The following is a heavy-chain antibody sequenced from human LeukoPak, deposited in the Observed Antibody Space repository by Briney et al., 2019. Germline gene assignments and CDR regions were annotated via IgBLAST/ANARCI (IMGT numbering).Heavy chain of an antibody. CDR2: INPIGGTT. CDR3: ARGGLGYCSSTSCSPRAFDI. Sequence: GASVKVSCKASRYSFSTYGISWVRQAPGQGLEWMGIINPIGGTTDYAQKFQGRVTMTRDTSTSTVYMELSSLRSEDTAVYYCARGGLGYCSSTSCSPRAFDIWGQGTMVTVSS. D-gene: IGHD2-2*01. J-gene: IGHJ3*02. V-gene: IGHV1-46*01. CDR1: RYSFSTYG.